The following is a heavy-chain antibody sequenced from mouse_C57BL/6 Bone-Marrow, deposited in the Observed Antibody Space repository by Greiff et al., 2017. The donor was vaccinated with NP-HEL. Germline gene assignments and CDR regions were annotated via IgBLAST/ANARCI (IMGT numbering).Heavy chain of an antibody. CDR2: ISNGGGST. V-gene: IGHV5-12*01. CDR1: GFTFSDYY. CDR3: ARHSWLPFAY. J-gene: IGHJ3*01. D-gene: IGHD2-2*01. Sequence: EVQVVESGGGLVQPGGSLKLSCAASGFTFSDYYMYWVRQTPEKRLEWVAYISNGGGSTYYPDTVKGRFTISRDNAKNTLYLQMSRLKSEDTAMYYCARHSWLPFAYWGQGTLVTVSA.